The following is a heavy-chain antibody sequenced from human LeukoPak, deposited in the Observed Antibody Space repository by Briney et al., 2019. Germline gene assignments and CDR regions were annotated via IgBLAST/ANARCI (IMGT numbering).Heavy chain of an antibody. V-gene: IGHV3-48*04. D-gene: IGHD6-19*01. CDR1: GFTFSSYS. CDR2: ISSSSSAI. J-gene: IGHJ4*02. CDR3: TRCTSGWYYFDY. Sequence: GGSLRLSCAASGFTFSSYSMNWVRQAPGKGLEWVSYISSSSSAIYYADSVKGRFTISIDNAKNSLYLQMNSLRAEDTAVYYCTRCTSGWYYFDYWGQGTLVTVSS.